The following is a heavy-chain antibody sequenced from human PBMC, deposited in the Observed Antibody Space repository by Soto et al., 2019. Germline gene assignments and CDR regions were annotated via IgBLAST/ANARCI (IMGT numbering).Heavy chain of an antibody. D-gene: IGHD2-15*01. V-gene: IGHV4-34*01. CDR2: INHSGST. Sequence: PSETQSLTCAFYGVSFSGYYWSWIRQPPGKGLEWIGEINHSGSTNYNPSLKSRVTISVDTSKNQFSLKLSSVTAADTAVYYCASTFRGIAAKSNYYYYYGMDVWGQGTTVTVSS. CDR3: ASTFRGIAAKSNYYYYYGMDV. CDR1: GVSFSGYY. J-gene: IGHJ6*02.